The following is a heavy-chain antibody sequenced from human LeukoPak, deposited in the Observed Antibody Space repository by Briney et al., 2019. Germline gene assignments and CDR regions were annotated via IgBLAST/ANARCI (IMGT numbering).Heavy chain of an antibody. V-gene: IGHV4-4*02. J-gene: IGHJ6*02. CDR2: IYHSGST. CDR1: GGFISSTNW. CDR3: ARLSGSYYYYYGIDV. Sequence: PSGTLSLTCSVSGGFISSTNWWSWVRQPPRKGLEWIGEIYHSGSTNYNPSLKSRVTISVDKSKNQFSLKLSSVTAADTAVYYCARLSGSYYYYYGIDVWGPRTTVTVSS. D-gene: IGHD1-26*01.